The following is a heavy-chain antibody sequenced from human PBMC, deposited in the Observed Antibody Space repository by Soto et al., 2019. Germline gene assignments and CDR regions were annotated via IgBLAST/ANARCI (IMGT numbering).Heavy chain of an antibody. CDR2: INPNSGGT. V-gene: IGHV1-2*04. CDR3: ARGGYCSGGSCYSHYYYYGMDV. J-gene: IGHJ6*02. D-gene: IGHD2-15*01. Sequence: ASVKVSCKASGYTFTGYYMHWVRQAPGQGLERMGWINPNSGGTNYAQKFQGWFTMTRDTSISTAYMELSRLRSDDTAVYYCARGGYCSGGSCYSHYYYYGMDVWGQGTTVTVSS. CDR1: GYTFTGYY.